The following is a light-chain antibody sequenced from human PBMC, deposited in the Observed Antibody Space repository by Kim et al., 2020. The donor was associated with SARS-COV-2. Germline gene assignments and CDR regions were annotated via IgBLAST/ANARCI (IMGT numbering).Light chain of an antibody. J-gene: IGKJ1*01. Sequence: VTTGEIFTLTCRASPSVSNNLAWYQQKPDQTPRLLIYGASSRATGIPARFSGSGSRTEFTLTINSLQSEDFAVYYCQQYNHWPETFGQGTKVEIK. CDR3: QQYNHWPET. CDR2: GAS. V-gene: IGKV3-15*01. CDR1: PSVSNN.